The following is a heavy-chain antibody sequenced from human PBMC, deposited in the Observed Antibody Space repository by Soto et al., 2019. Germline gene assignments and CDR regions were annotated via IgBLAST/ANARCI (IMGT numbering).Heavy chain of an antibody. D-gene: IGHD1-26*01. V-gene: IGHV4-59*01. CDR3: ARGVGSSPPRY. J-gene: IGHJ4*01. CDR1: GGSISVYY. CDR2: IYDSGSP. Sequence: SETLSFTCTISGGSISVYYWSWIRQPPGQALEWIGYIYDSGSPYYNPSLRSRVIISADTSKNQISLKLTSATAADTAVYYCARGVGSSPPRYWGRGTLVTVSS.